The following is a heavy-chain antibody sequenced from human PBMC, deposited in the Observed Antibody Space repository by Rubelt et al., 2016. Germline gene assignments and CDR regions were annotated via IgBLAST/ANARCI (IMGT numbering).Heavy chain of an antibody. CDR1: GYNFTTYW. Sequence: EVQLVQSGAEVKKPGEPLRISCKGSGYNFTTYWISWVRQTPGKGLEWMGRIDPSDSYINYSPSFHGNVTISADKSISTAYLQWSSLKASDTAMYYCGRGNSWYPLWGQGTLVTVSS. CDR3: GRGNSWYPL. V-gene: IGHV5-10-1*01. J-gene: IGHJ4*02. CDR2: IDPSDSYI. D-gene: IGHD6-13*01.